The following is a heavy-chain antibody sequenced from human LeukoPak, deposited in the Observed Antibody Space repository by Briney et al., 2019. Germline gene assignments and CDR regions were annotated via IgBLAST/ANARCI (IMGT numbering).Heavy chain of an antibody. V-gene: IGHV4-34*01. D-gene: IGHD3-22*01. CDR3: AKYAMIVVGPFDY. CDR1: GGSFSGYY. Sequence: SETLSLTCAVYGGSFSGYYWSWIRQPPGKGLEWIGEINHSGSTNYNPSLKSRVTISVDTSKNQLSLNLNSVTAADTAVYYCAKYAMIVVGPFDYWGQGTLVTVSS. CDR2: INHSGST. J-gene: IGHJ4*02.